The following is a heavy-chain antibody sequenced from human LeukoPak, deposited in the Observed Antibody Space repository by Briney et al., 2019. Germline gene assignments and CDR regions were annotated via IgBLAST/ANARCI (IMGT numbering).Heavy chain of an antibody. V-gene: IGHV4-59*12. CDR1: GGSISSYY. Sequence: SETLSLTCTVSGGSISSYYWSWIRQPPGKGLEWIGYIYYSGSTNYNPSLKSRVTISVDTSKNQFSLKLNSVTAADTAVYYCARVPGTITGTTYWFDPWGQGTLVTVSS. D-gene: IGHD1-7*01. J-gene: IGHJ5*02. CDR2: IYYSGST. CDR3: ARVPGTITGTTYWFDP.